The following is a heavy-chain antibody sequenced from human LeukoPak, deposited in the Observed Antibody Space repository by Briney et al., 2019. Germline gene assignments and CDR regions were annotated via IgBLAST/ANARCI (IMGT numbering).Heavy chain of an antibody. CDR1: GFTFSNYA. CDR3: TKGWVSSVYRLDP. V-gene: IGHV3-23*01. D-gene: IGHD6-19*01. Sequence: GGSLRLSCAASGFTFSNYAMGWVRQAPGKGLEWVSAISGSGSSTYYADSVKGRFTISIDNSKNTLYLQMNSLRAEDTVVYYCTKGWVSSVYRLDPWGQGTLVTVSS. CDR2: ISGSGSST. J-gene: IGHJ5*02.